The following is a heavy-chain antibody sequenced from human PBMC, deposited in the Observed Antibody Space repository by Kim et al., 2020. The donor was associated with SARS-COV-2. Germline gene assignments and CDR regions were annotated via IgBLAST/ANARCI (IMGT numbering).Heavy chain of an antibody. J-gene: IGHJ6*04. CDR2: INMDGSNT. CDR1: GFTFSSYW. CDR3: ARGGVSGSYSGVHYGLYV. V-gene: IGHV3-74*01. Sequence: GGSLRLSCATSGFTFSSYWVHWVRQAPGKGLVWVSRINMDGSNTDHADSVKGRFTISRDNAKNTLYLQMNSLRAEDTAVYYCARGGVSGSYSGVHYGLYVWGKGTTVPVSS. D-gene: IGHD3-10*01.